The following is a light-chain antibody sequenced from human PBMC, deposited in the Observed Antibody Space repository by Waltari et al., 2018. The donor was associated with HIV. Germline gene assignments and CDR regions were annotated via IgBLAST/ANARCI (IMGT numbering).Light chain of an antibody. Sequence: AIRMTQSPSSFSASTGDRVTITCRASKGISSYLAWYQQKPGQAPKLLIYAASTLQSGVPSRFSGSGSGTDFTLTISCLQSEDFATYYCQQYYSYPLTFGGGTKVEIK. CDR3: QQYYSYPLT. CDR2: AAS. V-gene: IGKV1-8*01. J-gene: IGKJ4*01. CDR1: KGISSY.